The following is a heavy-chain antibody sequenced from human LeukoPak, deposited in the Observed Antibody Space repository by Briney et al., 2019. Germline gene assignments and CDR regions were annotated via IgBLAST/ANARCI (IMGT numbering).Heavy chain of an antibody. CDR1: GGSISSSNW. CDR2: IYHSGST. V-gene: IGHV4-4*02. D-gene: IGHD5-24*01. J-gene: IGHJ4*02. Sequence: PSETLSLTCAVSGGSISSSNWWSWVRQPPGKGLEWIGEIYHSGSTNYNPSLKSRVTISVDTSKNQFSLKLSSVTAADTAVYYCARRDRWQAFDYWGQGTLVTVSS. CDR3: ARRDRWQAFDY.